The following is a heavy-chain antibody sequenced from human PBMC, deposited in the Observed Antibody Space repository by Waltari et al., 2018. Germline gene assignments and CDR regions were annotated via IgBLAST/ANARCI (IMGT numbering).Heavy chain of an antibody. Sequence: QVQLQESGPGLVKPSETLSLTCTVSGYSISSGYYWGWLRQPPGKGLEWIGSIYQSGSTYYNPSLKSRVTISVDTSKNQFSLKLSSVTAADTAVYYCARRRTNSRRAYAFDIWGQGTMVTVSS. J-gene: IGHJ3*02. D-gene: IGHD1-1*01. CDR3: ARRRTNSRRAYAFDI. CDR2: IYQSGST. V-gene: IGHV4-38-2*02. CDR1: GYSISSGYY.